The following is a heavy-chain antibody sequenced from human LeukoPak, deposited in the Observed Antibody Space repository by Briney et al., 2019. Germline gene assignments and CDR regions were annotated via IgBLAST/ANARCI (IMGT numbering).Heavy chain of an antibody. CDR2: LFSGGDT. CDR3: ARQGYDSGFDY. CDR1: GFGFSRYY. Sequence: AGGSLRLSCAASGFGFSRYYMSWVRQAPGKGLEWVSVLFSGGDTYYADSVKDRFSISRDSSRETLFLQMNSLRADDTAVYYCARQGYDSGFDYWGHGTMVTVSS. D-gene: IGHD5-12*01. V-gene: IGHV3-66*04. J-gene: IGHJ4*01.